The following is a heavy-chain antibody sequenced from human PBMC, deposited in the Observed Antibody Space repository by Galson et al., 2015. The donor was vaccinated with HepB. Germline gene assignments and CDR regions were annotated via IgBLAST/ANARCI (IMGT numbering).Heavy chain of an antibody. J-gene: IGHJ6*02. V-gene: IGHV6-1*01. Sequence: CAISGDSVSSHSATWNWIRQSPSRGLEWLGRTFYRSKWYNDYAVSLRSRITMEPDPSKNQFSLQLNSVTPEDTAVYYCARGTSSSFVWGQGTTVTVSS. CDR1: GDSVSSHSAT. CDR2: TFYRSKWYN. D-gene: IGHD2-2*01. CDR3: ARGTSSSFV.